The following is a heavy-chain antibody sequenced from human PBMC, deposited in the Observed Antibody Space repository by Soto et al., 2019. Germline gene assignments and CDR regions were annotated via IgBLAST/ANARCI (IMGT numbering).Heavy chain of an antibody. CDR2: FDPEDGET. D-gene: IGHD2-2*02. J-gene: IGHJ5*02. CDR1: GYTLTELS. V-gene: IGHV1-24*01. CDR3: ATEVPAAIQPGWFDH. Sequence: ASVKVSCKVSGYTLTELSMHWVRQAPGKGLEWMGGFDPEDGETIYAQKFQGRVTMTEDTSTDTAYMELSSLRSEDTAVYYCATEVPAAIQPGWFDHWGQGTLVTVSS.